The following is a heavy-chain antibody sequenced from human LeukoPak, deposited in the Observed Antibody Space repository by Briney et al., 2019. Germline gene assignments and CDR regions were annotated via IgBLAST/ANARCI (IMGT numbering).Heavy chain of an antibody. J-gene: IGHJ4*01. CDR1: GFSFSTYA. CDR3: ARVGDHGGLDY. CDR2: INNDGGTR. V-gene: IGHV3-64*01. D-gene: IGHD4-23*01. Sequence: PGGSLRLSCVASGFSFSTYAMHWVRQAPGKGLEYVSAINNDGGTRYYANSVEGRFTISRDNSKNTLYLQMGSLRAEDLAVYYCARVGDHGGLDYWGQEPRSPSPQ.